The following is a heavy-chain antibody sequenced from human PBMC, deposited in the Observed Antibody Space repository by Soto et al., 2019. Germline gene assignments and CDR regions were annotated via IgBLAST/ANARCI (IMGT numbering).Heavy chain of an antibody. CDR3: ARDRVVLNFDYYYGMDV. Sequence: SETLSLTCTVSGGSISRGGYYWSWIRQHPGKGLEWIGYIYYSGSTYYNPSLKSRVTISVDTSKNQFSLKLSSVTAADTAVYYCARDRVVLNFDYYYGMDVWGQGTTVTVSS. J-gene: IGHJ6*02. V-gene: IGHV4-31*03. D-gene: IGHD2-8*01. CDR1: GGSISRGGYY. CDR2: IYYSGST.